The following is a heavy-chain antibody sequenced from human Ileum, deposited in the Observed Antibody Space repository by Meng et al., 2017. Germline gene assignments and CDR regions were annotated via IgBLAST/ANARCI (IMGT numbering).Heavy chain of an antibody. J-gene: IGHJ4*02. D-gene: IGHD6-13*01. V-gene: IGHV4-34*01. CDR3: ARAWSSSWSFLDF. CDR1: GGSFSGSY. CDR2: INRGGNT. Sequence: QLPQWGGVLLKPAETLSLTCAVSGGSFSGSYWAWSRQSPGKGLEWSGEINRGGNTNYNPSLKSRITMSVDTSKNQFFLNLTSVTPADTAVYYCARAWSSSWSFLDFWGQGGLVTVSS.